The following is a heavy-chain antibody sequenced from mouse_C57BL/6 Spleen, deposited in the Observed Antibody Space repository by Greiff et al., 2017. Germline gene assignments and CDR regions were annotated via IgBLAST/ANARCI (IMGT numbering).Heavy chain of an antibody. V-gene: IGHV5-4*01. J-gene: IGHJ1*03. CDR3: ARTPEGWYFDV. CDR2: ISAGGSYT. CDR1: GFTFSSYA. Sequence: DVQLVESGGGLVKPGGSLKLSCAASGFTFSSYAMSWVRQTPEKRLEWVATISAGGSYTYYPDNVKGRFTISRDNAKNNLYLQMSHLKSEDTAMYYCARTPEGWYFDVWGTGTTVTVSS.